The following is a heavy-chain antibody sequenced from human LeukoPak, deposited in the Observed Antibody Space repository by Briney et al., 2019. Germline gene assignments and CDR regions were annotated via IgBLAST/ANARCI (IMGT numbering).Heavy chain of an antibody. V-gene: IGHV4-39*01. CDR2: IYYSGST. Sequence: SETLSLTCTVSGGSISSSSYYWGWIRQPPGKGLEWIGSIYYSGSTYYNPFLKSRVTISVDTSKNQFSLKLSSATAADTAVYYCARPTLLAAAGTEDYWGQGTLVIVSS. CDR1: GGSISSSSYY. D-gene: IGHD6-13*01. J-gene: IGHJ4*02. CDR3: ARPTLLAAAGTEDY.